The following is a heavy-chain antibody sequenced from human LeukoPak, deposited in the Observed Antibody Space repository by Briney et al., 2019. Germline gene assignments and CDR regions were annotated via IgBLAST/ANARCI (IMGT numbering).Heavy chain of an antibody. CDR2: IYPGDSDT. J-gene: IGHJ3*02. Sequence: GESLKISCKGSGYSFTSYWIGWVRQMPGKGLEWMGIIYPGDSDTRYSPSFQGQVTISADKSISTAYPQWSSLKASDTAMYYCARPDYDSSLRGAFDIWGQGTMVTVSS. CDR1: GYSFTSYW. V-gene: IGHV5-51*01. CDR3: ARPDYDSSLRGAFDI. D-gene: IGHD3-22*01.